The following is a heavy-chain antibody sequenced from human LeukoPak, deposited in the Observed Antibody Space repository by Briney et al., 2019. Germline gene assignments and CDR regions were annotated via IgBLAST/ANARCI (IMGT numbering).Heavy chain of an antibody. CDR2: IKQDGSDK. Sequence: GGSLRLSCAASGFTFSGYWMSWVRQAPGKGLEWVASIKQDGSDKYYVDSVKGRFTISRDNAKNTLYLQMNSLRAEDTAVYYCARGGAATDYWGQGTLVTVSS. V-gene: IGHV3-7*02. D-gene: IGHD1-26*01. CDR3: ARGGAATDY. J-gene: IGHJ4*02. CDR1: GFTFSGYW.